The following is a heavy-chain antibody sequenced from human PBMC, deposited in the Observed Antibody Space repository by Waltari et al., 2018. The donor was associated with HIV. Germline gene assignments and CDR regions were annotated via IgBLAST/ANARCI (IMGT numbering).Heavy chain of an antibody. CDR3: ARDSWSREGPLFDY. J-gene: IGHJ4*02. CDR2: IYSGGST. CDR1: GFTVSSNY. V-gene: IGHV3-53*01. Sequence: EVQLVESGGGLIQPGGSLRLSCAASGFTVSSNYMSWVRQAPGKGLEGVSVIYSGGSTYYADSVKGRFTISRDNSKNTLYLQMNSLRAEDTAVYYCARDSWSREGPLFDYWGQGTLVTVSS.